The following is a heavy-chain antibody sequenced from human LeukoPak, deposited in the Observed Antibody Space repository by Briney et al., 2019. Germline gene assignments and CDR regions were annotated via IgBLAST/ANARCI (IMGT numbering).Heavy chain of an antibody. CDR3: TTDLFGYCSSTSCPRMDV. D-gene: IGHD2-2*03. V-gene: IGHV3-15*01. CDR2: IKSKTDGGTT. CDR1: GFTFTNYP. J-gene: IGHJ4*02. Sequence: GGSLRLSCAAAGFTFTNYPMSWVRQAPGKGLEWVGRIKSKTDGGTTDYAAPVKGRFTISRDDSKNTLYLQMNSLKTEDTAVYYCTTDLFGYCSSTSCPRMDVWGQGTLVTVSS.